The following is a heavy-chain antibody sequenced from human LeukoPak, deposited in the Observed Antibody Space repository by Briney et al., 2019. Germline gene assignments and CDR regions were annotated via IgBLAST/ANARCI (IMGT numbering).Heavy chain of an antibody. J-gene: IGHJ5*02. D-gene: IGHD3-10*01. V-gene: IGHV3-48*04. Sequence: GGSLRLSCAASGFTFSSYNMNWVRQAPGKGLEWVSYISSSSRTYSYADSVKVRFTISSANAKNSLNLQMNSTRATDADVCYCARGGGQGLGDTWGQGTLVTVSS. CDR1: GFTFSSYN. CDR2: ISSSSRTY. CDR3: ARGGGQGLGDT.